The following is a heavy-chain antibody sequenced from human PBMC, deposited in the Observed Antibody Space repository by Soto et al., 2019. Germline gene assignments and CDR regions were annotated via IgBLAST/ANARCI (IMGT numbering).Heavy chain of an antibody. J-gene: IGHJ3*02. CDR2: IYHSGST. V-gene: IGHV4-39*07. Sequence: SETLSLTCTVSGGSISSSSYYWGWIRQPPGKGLEWIGEIYHSGSTNYNPTLKSRVTMSVDKSKNQFSLKLSSVTAADTAVYYCARERELLLMRAFDIWGQGTMVTVSS. D-gene: IGHD3-10*01. CDR1: GGSISSSSYY. CDR3: ARERELLLMRAFDI.